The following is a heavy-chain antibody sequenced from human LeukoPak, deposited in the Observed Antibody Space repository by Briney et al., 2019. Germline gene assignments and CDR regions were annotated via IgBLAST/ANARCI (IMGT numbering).Heavy chain of an antibody. J-gene: IGHJ4*02. CDR1: GFTFDDYA. D-gene: IGHD2-15*01. CDR2: IDWSSGNR. Sequence: GGSLRLSCVASGFTFDDYAMHWVRQAPGKGLEWVSGIDWSSGNRAYANSVKGRFTISRDNAKNSLYLQMNSLRTEDTAFYYCAKSGVVVAPSPYYFDYWGQGTLVTVSS. V-gene: IGHV3-9*01. CDR3: AKSGVVVAPSPYYFDY.